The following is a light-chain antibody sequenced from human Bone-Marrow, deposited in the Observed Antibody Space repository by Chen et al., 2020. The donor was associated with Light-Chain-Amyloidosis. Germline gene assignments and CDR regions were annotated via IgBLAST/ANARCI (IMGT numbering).Light chain of an antibody. CDR3: QSADSSGTYEVI. Sequence: SYDLTQPPSVSVSPGQTASITRSGDDLPTKYAYWYQQKPGQAPVLVIHSDTERPSGISERFSGSSSGTTATLTISGVQAEDEADYHCQSADSSGTYEVIFGGGTKLTVL. V-gene: IGLV3-25*03. CDR1: DLPTKY. J-gene: IGLJ2*01. CDR2: SDT.